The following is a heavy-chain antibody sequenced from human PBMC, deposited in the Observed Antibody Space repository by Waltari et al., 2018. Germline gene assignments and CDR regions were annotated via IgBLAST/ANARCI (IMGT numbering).Heavy chain of an antibody. CDR2: IYYSGST. V-gene: IGHV4-39*07. Sequence: QLQLQESGPGLVKPSETLSLTCTVSGGSISSSSYYWGWIRQPPGKGLEWIGSIYYSGSTYYNPSLKSRVTISVDTSKNQFSLKLSAVTAADTAVYYCARSFFGPGDWFDPWGQGTLVTVSS. CDR3: ARSFFGPGDWFDP. D-gene: IGHD1-1*01. J-gene: IGHJ5*02. CDR1: GGSISSSSYY.